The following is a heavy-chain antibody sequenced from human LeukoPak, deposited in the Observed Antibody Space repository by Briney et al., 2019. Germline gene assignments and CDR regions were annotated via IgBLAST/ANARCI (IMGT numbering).Heavy chain of an antibody. Sequence: ASVKVSCKASGYTFIPYDINWGRQAPGQGREWRGLMRPHNGHTEYAQNFQGRVTMTRNTSINTAYMELSRLRSADTAVYYCARVMYSGYDLDYWGQGTLVTVSS. D-gene: IGHD5-12*01. CDR3: ARVMYSGYDLDY. V-gene: IGHV1-8*01. J-gene: IGHJ4*02. CDR1: GYTFIPYD. CDR2: MRPHNGHT.